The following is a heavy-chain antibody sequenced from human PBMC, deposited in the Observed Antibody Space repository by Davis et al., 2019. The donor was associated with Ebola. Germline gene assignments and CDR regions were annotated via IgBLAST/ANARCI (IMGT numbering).Heavy chain of an antibody. CDR3: ARDRHDTSGFGV. CDR1: GGSISSGSYY. J-gene: IGHJ4*02. Sequence: SETLSLTCTVSGGSISSGSYYWSWIRQPAGKGLEWTGHMYTSGSTNYNPSLKSRVTISGDTSKNQFSLKLTSVTAADTAIYYCARDRHDTSGFGVWGQGTLVTVSS. V-gene: IGHV4-61*09. CDR2: MYTSGST. D-gene: IGHD3-22*01.